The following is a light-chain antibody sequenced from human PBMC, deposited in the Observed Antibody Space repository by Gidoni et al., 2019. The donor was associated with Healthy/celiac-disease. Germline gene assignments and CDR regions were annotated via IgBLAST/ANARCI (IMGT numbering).Light chain of an antibody. V-gene: IGLV1-44*01. Sequence: QSVLTQPPSASGTPEQRVTISCSGSSSNIGRNTVNWYQQLPGTAPKLLIYSNNQRPSGVPDRFAGSKSGTSASLAISGLQSEDDADYYCAAWDDSLNGVVFGGGTKLTVL. CDR2: SNN. CDR1: SSNIGRNT. J-gene: IGLJ2*01. CDR3: AAWDDSLNGVV.